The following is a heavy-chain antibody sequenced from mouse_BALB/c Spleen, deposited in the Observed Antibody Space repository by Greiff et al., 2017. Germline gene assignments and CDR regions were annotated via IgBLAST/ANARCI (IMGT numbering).Heavy chain of an antibody. V-gene: IGHV10-1*02. CDR1: GFTFNTYA. CDR3: VRLRDYDRAYAMDY. CDR2: IRSKSNNYAT. J-gene: IGHJ4*01. D-gene: IGHD2-4*01. Sequence: EVKLVESGGGLVQPKGSLKLSCAASGFTFNTYAMNWVRQAPGKGLEWVARIRSKSNNYATYYADSVKDTFTISRDDSQSMLYLQMNNLKTEDTAMYYCVRLRDYDRAYAMDYWGQGTSVTVSS.